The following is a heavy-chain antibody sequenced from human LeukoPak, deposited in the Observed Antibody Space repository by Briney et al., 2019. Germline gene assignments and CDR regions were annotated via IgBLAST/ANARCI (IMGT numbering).Heavy chain of an antibody. J-gene: IGHJ4*02. Sequence: ASVKVSCKASEYTFTNYAMNWVRQAPGQGLEWMGWIHPSTGNPTYAQGFTGRFVFSLDTSVSTTYLQISSLKAEDTAVYFCARAFQSLGGLSLPDYWGQGTLVTVSS. V-gene: IGHV7-4-1*02. D-gene: IGHD3-16*02. CDR1: EYTFTNYA. CDR2: IHPSTGNP. CDR3: ARAFQSLGGLSLPDY.